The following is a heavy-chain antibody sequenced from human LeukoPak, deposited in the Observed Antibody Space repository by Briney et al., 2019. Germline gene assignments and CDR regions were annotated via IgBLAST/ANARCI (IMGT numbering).Heavy chain of an antibody. CDR3: ARSSLGTVTRLGDY. CDR2: ISYDGSNK. V-gene: IGHV3-30-3*01. CDR1: GFTFSSYA. D-gene: IGHD4-17*01. J-gene: IGHJ4*02. Sequence: GGSLRLSCAASGFTFSSYAMHWVRQAPGKGLQWVAVISYDGSNKYYADSVKGRFTISRDNSKNTLYLQMNSLRADDTAVYYCARSSLGTVTRLGDYWGQGTLVTVSS.